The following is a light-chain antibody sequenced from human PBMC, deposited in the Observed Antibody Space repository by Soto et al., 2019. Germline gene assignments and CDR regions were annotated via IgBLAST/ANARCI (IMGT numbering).Light chain of an antibody. J-gene: IGKJ4*01. CDR1: QGIGNY. Sequence: DIQMTQSPSSLSASVGDRVTITCRASQGIGNYLAWYQQRPGKVPKLLIYAASTLQSGAPSRFSGSGSGPDFTLTISSLQPEDVATYYCQKYDHAPLTFGGGTKVDIK. V-gene: IGKV1-27*01. CDR2: AAS. CDR3: QKYDHAPLT.